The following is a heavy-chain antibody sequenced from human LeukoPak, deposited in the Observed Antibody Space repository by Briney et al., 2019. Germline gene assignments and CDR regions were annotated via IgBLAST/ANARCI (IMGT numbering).Heavy chain of an antibody. Sequence: KPSETLSLTCAVYGGSFSGYYWSWIRQPPGKGLEWIGEINHSGSTNYNPSLKSRVTISVDTSKNQFSLKLSSVTAADTAVYYCARGKRYCSSTSCYRGAFDIWGPGTMVTVSS. CDR3: ARGKRYCSSTSCYRGAFDI. CDR2: INHSGST. V-gene: IGHV4-34*01. CDR1: GGSFSGYY. J-gene: IGHJ3*02. D-gene: IGHD2-2*01.